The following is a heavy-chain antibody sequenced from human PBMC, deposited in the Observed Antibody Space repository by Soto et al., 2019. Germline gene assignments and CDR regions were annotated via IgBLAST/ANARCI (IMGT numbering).Heavy chain of an antibody. CDR2: ISYDGIHK. CDR3: ARDGASY. J-gene: IGHJ4*02. D-gene: IGHD3-16*01. V-gene: IGHV3-30-3*01. CDR1: GFTFSTYA. Sequence: QVQLVESGGGVVQPGRSLKLSCAASGFTFSTYAMHWLRQAPGKWLEWVAVISYDGIHKYYADSVKGRLTISRDNSKNTLYLQMNSLRGEDTAVFYCARDGASYWGQGTPVIVSS.